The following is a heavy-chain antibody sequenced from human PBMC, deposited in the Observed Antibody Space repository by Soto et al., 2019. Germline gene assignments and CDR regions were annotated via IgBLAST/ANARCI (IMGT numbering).Heavy chain of an antibody. J-gene: IGHJ4*02. D-gene: IGHD5-12*01. V-gene: IGHV1-3*01. CDR2: INAGNGNT. CDR1: GYTFTSYA. CDR3: ARAQNLEMATP. Sequence: ASVKGSCKASGYTFTSYAMHWVRQAPGQRLEWMGWINAGNGNTKYSQKFQGRVTITRDTSASTAYMELSSLRSEDTAVYYCARAQNLEMATPWGQGTLVTVSS.